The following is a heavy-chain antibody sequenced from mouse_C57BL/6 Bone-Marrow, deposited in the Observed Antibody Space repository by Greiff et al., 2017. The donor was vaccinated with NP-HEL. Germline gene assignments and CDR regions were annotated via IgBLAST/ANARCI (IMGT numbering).Heavy chain of an antibody. V-gene: IGHV2-2*01. CDR1: GFSLTSYG. CDR3: ARNHYYGSIWFAY. D-gene: IGHD1-1*01. J-gene: IGHJ3*01. CDR2: IWRGGST. Sequence: QVQLKQSGPGLVQPSQSLSITCTVSGFSLTSYGVHWVRQSPGKGLEWLGVIWRGGSTDYNAAFISRLSISKDNSKSQVFFKMNSLQADDTAIYYCARNHYYGSIWFAYWGQGTLVTVSA.